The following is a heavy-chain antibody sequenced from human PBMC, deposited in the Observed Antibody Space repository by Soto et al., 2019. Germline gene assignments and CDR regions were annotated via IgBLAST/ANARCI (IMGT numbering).Heavy chain of an antibody. Sequence: PGGSLRLSCAASGFTFSSYAMHWVRQAPGKGLEWVAVISYDGSNKYYADSVKGRFTISRDNSKNTQYLQMNSLRAEDTAVYYCAKDVLGYCSSTRCYYGYYYYGMDVWGQGTTVTVSS. CDR1: GFTFSSYA. CDR3: AKDVLGYCSSTRCYYGYYYYGMDV. J-gene: IGHJ6*02. V-gene: IGHV3-30*18. CDR2: ISYDGSNK. D-gene: IGHD2-2*01.